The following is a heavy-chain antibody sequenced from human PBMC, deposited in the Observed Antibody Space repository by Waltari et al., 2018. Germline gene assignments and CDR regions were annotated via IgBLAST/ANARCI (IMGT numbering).Heavy chain of an antibody. Sequence: QVQLVQSGAEVKKPGASLKVSCKASGYIFTNYGISWVRQAPGQGLKWMGVLSGKNGHTNVAQKFLGRLTMAKDTSTNTVYMELSRLTSDDTAVYYCAKDRHQLIEEGFLLALDPWGQGTLVTVSS. CDR3: AKDRHQLIEEGFLLALDP. J-gene: IGHJ5*02. V-gene: IGHV1-18*04. CDR2: LSGKNGHT. D-gene: IGHD2-2*01. CDR1: GYIFTNYG.